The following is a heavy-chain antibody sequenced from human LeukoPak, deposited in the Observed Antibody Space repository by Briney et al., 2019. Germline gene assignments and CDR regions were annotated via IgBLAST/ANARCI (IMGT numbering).Heavy chain of an antibody. V-gene: IGHV4-30-2*01. D-gene: IGHD2-2*01. CDR3: ARIVVVPAAILDNWFDP. CDR2: IYHSGST. J-gene: IGHJ5*02. Sequence: PSETLSLTCTVSGGSISSGGYYWSWIRQPPGKGLEWIGYIYHSGSTYYNPSLKSRVTISVDRSKNQFSLKLSSVTAADTAVYYCARIVVVPAAILDNWFDPWGQGTLVTVFS. CDR1: GGSISSGGYY.